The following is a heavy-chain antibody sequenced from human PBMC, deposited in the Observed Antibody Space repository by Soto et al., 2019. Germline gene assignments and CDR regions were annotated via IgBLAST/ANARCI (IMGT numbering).Heavy chain of an antibody. J-gene: IGHJ4*02. V-gene: IGHV1-2*04. CDR3: ARDLAPEGAVAAPEGLDY. CDR1: GYTFTGYY. D-gene: IGHD6-19*01. CDR2: INPNSGGT. Sequence: GASVKVSCKASGYTFTGYYMHWVRQAPGQGLEWMGWINPNSGGTNYAQKFQGWVTMTRDTSISTAYMELSRLRSDDTAVYYCARDLAPEGAVAAPEGLDYWGQGTLVTVSS.